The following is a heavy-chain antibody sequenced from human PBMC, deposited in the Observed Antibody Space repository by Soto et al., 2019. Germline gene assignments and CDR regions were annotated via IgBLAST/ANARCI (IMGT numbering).Heavy chain of an antibody. CDR1: GFTFSSYA. CDR2: ISYDGSNK. CDR3: AREGCSSTSCYYYYYYGMDV. Sequence: QVQLVESGGGVVQPGRSLRLSCAASGFTFSSYAMHWVRQAPGKGLEWVAVISYDGSNKYYADSVKGRFTISRDNSKKSLYLQMNSLRAEDTAVYYCAREGCSSTSCYYYYYYGMDVWGQGTTVTVSS. D-gene: IGHD2-2*01. J-gene: IGHJ6*02. V-gene: IGHV3-30-3*01.